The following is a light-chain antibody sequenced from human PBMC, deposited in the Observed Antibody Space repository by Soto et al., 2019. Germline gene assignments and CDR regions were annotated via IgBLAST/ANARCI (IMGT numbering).Light chain of an antibody. CDR2: GAS. V-gene: IGKV1-12*02. Sequence: DIQMTQSPSSVSASVGDRITITCRASQGIRSWLSWYQQKPGTAPKLLIYGASTLHIGVPSRFSGSGSGTAFTLTISSLQPDDIATYYCQQASGFPLYTFGQGTKVEIK. J-gene: IGKJ2*01. CDR1: QGIRSW. CDR3: QQASGFPLYT.